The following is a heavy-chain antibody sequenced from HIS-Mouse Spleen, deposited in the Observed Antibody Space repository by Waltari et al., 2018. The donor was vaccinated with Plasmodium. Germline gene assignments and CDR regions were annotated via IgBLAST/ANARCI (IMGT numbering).Heavy chain of an antibody. V-gene: IGHV1-18*01. CDR3: ARGSAGDAFDI. CDR2: ISPYKWKT. D-gene: IGHD6-19*01. J-gene: IGHJ3*02. CDR1: GYTFTSYG. Sequence: QVQLVQSGAEVKKPGASVKVSCKASGYTFTSYGISWVRQAPGEGLGWMGWISPYKWKTNFAQKLQGRVTMTTDTSTSTAYMELRSLRSDDTAVYYCARGSAGDAFDIWGQGTMVTVSS.